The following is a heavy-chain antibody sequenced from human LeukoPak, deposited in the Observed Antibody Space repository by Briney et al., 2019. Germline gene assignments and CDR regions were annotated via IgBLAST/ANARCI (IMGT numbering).Heavy chain of an antibody. Sequence: GASVKVSCKASGYTFTSYGISWVRQAPGQGLEWMGWISAYNGNTNYAQKFQGRVTMTRDTSISTAYMELSRLRSDDTAVYYCARGAGILEWLPGVYYYGMDVWGQGTTVTVSS. V-gene: IGHV1-18*04. CDR2: ISAYNGNT. CDR3: ARGAGILEWLPGVYYYGMDV. D-gene: IGHD3-3*01. J-gene: IGHJ6*02. CDR1: GYTFTSYG.